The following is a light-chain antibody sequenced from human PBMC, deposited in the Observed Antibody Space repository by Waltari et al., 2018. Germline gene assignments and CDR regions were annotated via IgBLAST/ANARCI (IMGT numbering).Light chain of an antibody. V-gene: IGLV3-10*01. Sequence: SYELTQPPSVSVSPGQTARITCSGAALPKKSAYWYQQKSGQAPVLVIYEDIKRPSGIPERFSGSSSGTTATLTISGAHVEDEADYYCYSTDSSGHDRVFGGGTKLTVL. J-gene: IGLJ3*02. CDR1: ALPKKS. CDR2: EDI. CDR3: YSTDSSGHDRV.